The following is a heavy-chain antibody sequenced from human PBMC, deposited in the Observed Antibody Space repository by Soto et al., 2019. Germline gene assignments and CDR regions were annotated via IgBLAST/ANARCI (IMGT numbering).Heavy chain of an antibody. CDR3: AGDGALGENYYYYGMDV. Sequence: QVQLVQSGAEVKKPGASVKVSCKASGYTFTSYGISWVRQAPGQGLEWMGWISAYNGNTNYAQKLQGRVTMTTGTSTSTAYMELRSLRSDDTAVYYCAGDGALGENYYYYGMDVWGQGTTVTVSS. J-gene: IGHJ6*02. V-gene: IGHV1-18*01. D-gene: IGHD3-16*01. CDR1: GYTFTSYG. CDR2: ISAYNGNT.